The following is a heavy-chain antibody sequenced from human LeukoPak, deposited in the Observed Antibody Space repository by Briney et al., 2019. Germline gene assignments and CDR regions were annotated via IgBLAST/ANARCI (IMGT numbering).Heavy chain of an antibody. D-gene: IGHD2-21*02. V-gene: IGHV3-23*01. CDR3: ARSDCGGDCHLLDY. CDR2: ISGSGGST. J-gene: IGHJ4*02. CDR1: GFTFSSYA. Sequence: GGSLRLSCAASGFTFSSYAMSWVRQAPGKGLEWVSAISGSGGSTYYADSVKGRFTISRDNSKNTLYLQMNSLRAEDTAVYYCARSDCGGDCHLLDYWGQGTLVTVSS.